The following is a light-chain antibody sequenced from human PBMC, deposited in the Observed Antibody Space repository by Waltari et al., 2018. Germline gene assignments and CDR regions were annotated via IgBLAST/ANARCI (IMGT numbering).Light chain of an antibody. V-gene: IGKV3-20*01. J-gene: IGKJ1*01. Sequence: IMLTHSPGTLVLSPRARATLAGRASQNINKYLAWYQHQPGQAPRLLIYDASSRATGIPDRFSGSGSGTDFSLTISRLEPEDFAVYYCQKYGSLPATFGQGTKVEIK. CDR2: DAS. CDR1: QNINKY. CDR3: QKYGSLPAT.